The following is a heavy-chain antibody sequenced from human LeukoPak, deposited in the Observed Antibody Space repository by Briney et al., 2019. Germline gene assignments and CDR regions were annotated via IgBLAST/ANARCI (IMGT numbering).Heavy chain of an antibody. CDR1: GGTFSSYA. CDR2: IIPIFGTA. D-gene: IGHD6-19*01. V-gene: IGHV1-69*13. CDR3: ARGPDFLYRSDYYYYGMDV. Sequence: SVKVSCKASGGTFSSYAISWVRQAPGQGLEWMGGIIPIFGTANYAQKFQGRVTITADESTSTAYMELSSLRSEDTAVYYCARGPDFLYRSDYYYYGMDVWGQGTTVTVSS. J-gene: IGHJ6*02.